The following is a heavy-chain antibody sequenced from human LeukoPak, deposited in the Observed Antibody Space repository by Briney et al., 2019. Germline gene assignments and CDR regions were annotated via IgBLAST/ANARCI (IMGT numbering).Heavy chain of an antibody. Sequence: GGSLRLSCAASGFTFSSYGMHWVRQAPGKGLEWVAVISYDGSNKYYADSVKGRFTISRDNSKNTLYLQMNSLRAEDTAVYYCAKDLAVYCSGGSCYHAPYFQHWGQGTLVTVSS. CDR2: ISYDGSNK. D-gene: IGHD2-15*01. CDR1: GFTFSSYG. CDR3: AKDLAVYCSGGSCYHAPYFQH. J-gene: IGHJ1*01. V-gene: IGHV3-30*18.